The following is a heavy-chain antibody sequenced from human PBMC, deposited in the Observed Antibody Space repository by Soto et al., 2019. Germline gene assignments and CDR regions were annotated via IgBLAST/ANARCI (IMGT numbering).Heavy chain of an antibody. CDR1: GRSFSGYY. Sequence: PSESLSLTCTVSGRSFSGYYWSWIRQPPGKGLEWIGEINHSGSTNYNPSLKSRVTISVDTSKNQFSLKLSSVPAADTAVYYCGRIAPGGWLTGRLDYWGQGTLVTVSS. D-gene: IGHD2-21*01. V-gene: IGHV4-34*01. CDR2: INHSGST. CDR3: GRIAPGGWLTGRLDY. J-gene: IGHJ4*02.